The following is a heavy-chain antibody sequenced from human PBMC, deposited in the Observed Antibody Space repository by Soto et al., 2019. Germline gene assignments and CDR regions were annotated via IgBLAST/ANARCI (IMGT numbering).Heavy chain of an antibody. CDR1: GGSFSGYY. CDR3: VTSLWFGTQPEI. D-gene: IGHD3-10*01. Sequence: QVQLQQWGAGLLKPSETLSLTCAVYGGSFSGYYWTWFRQPPGKGLEWIGEISPSGTTKYIPSLKSRATTSADTSKTQFSLKVTSVTAADTAVYYGVTSLWFGTQPEIWGQGALVTVSS. J-gene: IGHJ4*02. CDR2: ISPSGTT. V-gene: IGHV4-34*01.